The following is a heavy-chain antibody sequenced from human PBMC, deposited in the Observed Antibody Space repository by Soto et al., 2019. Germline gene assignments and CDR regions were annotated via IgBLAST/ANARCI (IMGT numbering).Heavy chain of an antibody. D-gene: IGHD3-3*01. CDR1: GGPISSYS. Sequence: PXGTLSLTCTVSGGPISSYSLSWIRQPPGKGLEWIGYIYYSGSTNYNPSLKSRVTISVDTSKNQFSLKLSSVTAADTAVYYCERVRGYYDSSIDYWGQGTLVTVSS. V-gene: IGHV4-59*01. J-gene: IGHJ4*02. CDR2: IYYSGST. CDR3: ERVRGYYDSSIDY.